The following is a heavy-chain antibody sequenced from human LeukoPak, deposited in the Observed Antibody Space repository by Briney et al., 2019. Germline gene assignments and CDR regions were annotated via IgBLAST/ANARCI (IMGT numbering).Heavy chain of an antibody. D-gene: IGHD3-10*01. V-gene: IGHV1-2*02. CDR1: GYTFTGYY. CDR2: INPNSGGT. CDR3: ARSLWFGELLRYYFDY. J-gene: IGHJ4*02. Sequence: ASVKVSCKASGYTFTGYYMHWVRQAPGQGLEWMGWINPNSGGTNYAQKFQGRVTMTRDTSISTAYMELSRLRSDDTAVYYCARSLWFGELLRYYFDYWGQGTLVTVCS.